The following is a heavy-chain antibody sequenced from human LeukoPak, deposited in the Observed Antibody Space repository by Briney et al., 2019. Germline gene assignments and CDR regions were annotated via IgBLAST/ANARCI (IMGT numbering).Heavy chain of an antibody. D-gene: IGHD5-18*01. CDR2: ISSSGSYT. J-gene: IGHJ4*02. V-gene: IGHV3-11*05. CDR1: GFTVSNKY. Sequence: ETGGSLRLSCAASGFTVSNKYMSWVRQSPGKGLEWVSYISSSGSYTIHADSVKGRFTMSRDNAENSLYLQMNSLRAEDTAVYYCTKGTIWLPFDYWGQGTLVTVSS. CDR3: TKGTIWLPFDY.